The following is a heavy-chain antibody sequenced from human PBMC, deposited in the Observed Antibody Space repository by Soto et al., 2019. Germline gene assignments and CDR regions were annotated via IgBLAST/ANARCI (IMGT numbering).Heavy chain of an antibody. J-gene: IGHJ4*02. Sequence: EVQLLESGGDLVQPGGSLRLSSAASGFTFSSYAMSWVRQAPGKGLEWVSVISGSGGSTYYADSVKGRFTISRDNSKNTLYLQMNSLRAEDTAVYYCAPHLWFGELYYWGQGTLVTVSS. V-gene: IGHV3-23*01. CDR3: APHLWFGELYY. CDR1: GFTFSSYA. CDR2: ISGSGGST. D-gene: IGHD3-10*01.